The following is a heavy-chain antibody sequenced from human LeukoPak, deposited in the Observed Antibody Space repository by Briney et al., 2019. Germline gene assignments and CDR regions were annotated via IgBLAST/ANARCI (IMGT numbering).Heavy chain of an antibody. V-gene: IGHV1-69*04. CDR3: ASHFIVATTSGPFDY. CDR1: GGTFSSYA. D-gene: IGHD5-12*01. CDR2: IIPILGIA. J-gene: IGHJ4*02. Sequence: GASVKVSCKASGGTFSSYAISWVRHAPGQGLEWMGRIIPILGIANYAQKFQGRVTITADKSTSTAYMELSSLRSEDTAVYYCASHFIVATTSGPFDYWGQGTLVTVSS.